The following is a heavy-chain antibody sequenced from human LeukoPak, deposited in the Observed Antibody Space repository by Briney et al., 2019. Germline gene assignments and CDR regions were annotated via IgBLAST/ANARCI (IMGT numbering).Heavy chain of an antibody. CDR3: ARGLSSSWYGGGYYFDY. Sequence: SETLSLTCAVSGGSISSSNWWSWVRQPPGKGLEWIGEIYHSGSTNYNPSLKSRVTISVDKSKNQFSLKLGSVTAADTAVYYCARGLSSSWYGGGYYFDYWGQGTLVTVSS. CDR2: IYHSGST. J-gene: IGHJ4*02. CDR1: GGSISSSNW. D-gene: IGHD6-13*01. V-gene: IGHV4-4*02.